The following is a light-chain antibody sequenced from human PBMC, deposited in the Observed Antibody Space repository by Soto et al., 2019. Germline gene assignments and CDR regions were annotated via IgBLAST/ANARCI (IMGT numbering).Light chain of an antibody. CDR1: QDIKNW. J-gene: IGKJ1*01. CDR3: QQADSFPPWT. CDR2: STS. V-gene: IGKV1-12*01. Sequence: DIQMTQSPSSVSASEGDRVTLTCRASQDIKNWLAWYQQKPGKAPKLLIHSTSSLQSGVPSRFSGSGSGTDYTLTISSLQPEDLATYYCQQADSFPPWTFGQGTKVEIK.